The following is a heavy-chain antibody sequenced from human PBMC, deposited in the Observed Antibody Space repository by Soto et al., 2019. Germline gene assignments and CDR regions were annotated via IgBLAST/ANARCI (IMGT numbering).Heavy chain of an antibody. J-gene: IGHJ4*02. Sequence: SVTLSLTCSVSGGSISGYYWSWIRQPPGKGLEWIGYFYNSGDTKYNPSLKSRVTISVDTSKDQISLKLTSVTAADTAIYYCARGSWEDPWNYWGQGTLVTVSS. CDR3: ARGSWEDPWNY. CDR1: GGSISGYY. V-gene: IGHV4-59*01. D-gene: IGHD1-26*01. CDR2: FYNSGDT.